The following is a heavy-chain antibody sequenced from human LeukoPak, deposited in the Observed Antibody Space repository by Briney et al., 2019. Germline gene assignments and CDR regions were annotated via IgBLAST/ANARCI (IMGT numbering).Heavy chain of an antibody. D-gene: IGHD6-13*01. CDR3: AKDRSSSWYGGWFDP. CDR2: ISGSGGST. CDR1: GFTFSSYA. J-gene: IGHJ5*02. V-gene: IGHV3-23*01. Sequence: PGGSLILSCAASGFTFSSYAMSWVRQAPGKGLEWASAISGSGGSTYYADSVKGRFTISRDNSKNTLYLQMNSLRAEDTAVYYCAKDRSSSWYGGWFDPWGQGTLVTVSS.